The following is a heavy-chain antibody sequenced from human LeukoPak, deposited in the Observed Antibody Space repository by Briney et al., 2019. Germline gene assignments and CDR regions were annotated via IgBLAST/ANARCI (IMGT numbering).Heavy chain of an antibody. CDR1: RFTFSSYA. V-gene: IGHV3-66*01. CDR2: IYSGGST. J-gene: IGHJ4*02. D-gene: IGHD3-10*01. CDR3: ARWGHYNSDY. Sequence: GGSLRLSCAASRFTFSSYAMSWVRQAPGKGLEWVSVIYSGGSTYYADSVKGRFTISRDNSKNTLYLQMNSLRAEDTAVYYCARWGHYNSDYWGQGTLVTVSS.